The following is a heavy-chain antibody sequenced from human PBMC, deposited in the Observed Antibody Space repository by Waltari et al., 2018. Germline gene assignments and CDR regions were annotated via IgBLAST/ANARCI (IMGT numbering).Heavy chain of an antibody. CDR1: GGSISSSSYY. CDR2: IYYSGST. CDR3: ARHRKAAAGPFNWFDP. J-gene: IGHJ5*02. Sequence: QLQLQESGPGLVKPSETLSLTCTVSGGSISSSSYYWGWIRQPPGKGLEWIGSIYYSGSTYYNPARKSRVTISVDTSKNQFSLKLSSVTAADTAVYYCARHRKAAAGPFNWFDPWGQGTLVTVSS. D-gene: IGHD6-13*01. V-gene: IGHV4-39*01.